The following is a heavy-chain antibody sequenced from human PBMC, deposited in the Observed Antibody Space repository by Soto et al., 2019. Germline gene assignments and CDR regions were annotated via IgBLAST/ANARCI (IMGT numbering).Heavy chain of an antibody. D-gene: IGHD5-12*01. CDR2: IIPIFGTA. CDR1: GGTFSSYA. Sequence: SVKVSCKTSGGTFSSYAISWVRQAPGQGLEWMGGIIPIFGTANYAQKFQGRVTITADESTSTAYMELSSLRSEDTAVYYCARAQSERFIVARVGGMDVWGQGTTVTVSS. V-gene: IGHV1-69*13. CDR3: ARAQSERFIVARVGGMDV. J-gene: IGHJ6*02.